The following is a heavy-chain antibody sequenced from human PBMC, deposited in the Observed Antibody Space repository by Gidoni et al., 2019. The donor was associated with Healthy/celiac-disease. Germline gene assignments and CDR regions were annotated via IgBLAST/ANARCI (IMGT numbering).Heavy chain of an antibody. CDR2: ISYDGSNK. Sequence: QVQLVESGGGVVQPGRSLRLSCAASGFTFSSYGMHWVRQAPGKGLAWVAVISYDGSNKYYADSVKGRFTISRDNSKNTLYLQMNSLRAEDTAVYYCAKASTVTTERDAFDIWGQGTMVTVSS. CDR3: AKASTVTTERDAFDI. D-gene: IGHD4-17*01. J-gene: IGHJ3*02. CDR1: GFTFSSYG. V-gene: IGHV3-30*18.